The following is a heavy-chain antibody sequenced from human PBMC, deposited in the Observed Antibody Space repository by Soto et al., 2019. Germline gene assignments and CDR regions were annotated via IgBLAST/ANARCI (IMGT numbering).Heavy chain of an antibody. J-gene: IGHJ4*02. CDR2: IYYSGST. V-gene: IGHV4-30-4*01. Sequence: QVQLQESGPGLVKPSQTLSLTCTVSGGSIRSGDYYWSWIRQPPGKGLEWIGYIYYSGSTYYNPSLKSRVTISVDTSKNQFSLKLSSATAAYTAVYYCARARGARYFDYWGQGTLVTVSS. D-gene: IGHD2-15*01. CDR3: ARARGARYFDY. CDR1: GGSIRSGDYY.